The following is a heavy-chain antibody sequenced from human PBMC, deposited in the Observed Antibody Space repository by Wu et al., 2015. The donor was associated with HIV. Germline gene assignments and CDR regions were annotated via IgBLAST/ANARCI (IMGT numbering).Heavy chain of an antibody. CDR1: GYTLSDLS. V-gene: IGHV1-24*01. CDR2: FDYEDGEV. D-gene: IGHD1-26*01. CDR3: AAKAKWELRLRPEYSLDF. J-gene: IGHJ4*02. Sequence: QVQLVQSGAEVKKPGASVKVSCRVSGYTLSDLSIHWVRQAPGKGLEWMGGFDYEDGEVIYAQKFQGRVTMTEDTSKDTAYMELSSLTSEDTAVFYCAAKAKWELRLRPEYSLDFWGQGTLLIVSS.